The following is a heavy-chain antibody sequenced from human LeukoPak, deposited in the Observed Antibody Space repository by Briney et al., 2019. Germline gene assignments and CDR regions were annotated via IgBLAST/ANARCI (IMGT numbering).Heavy chain of an antibody. Sequence: TGGSLRLSCAASGFTFSSYAMSWVRQAPGKGLEWVSAISGSGGSTYYADSVKGRFTISRDNSKNTLYLQMNSLRAEDTAVYYCARGGRDYGDPRFDPWGQGTLVTVSS. CDR2: ISGSGGST. CDR1: GFTFSSYA. V-gene: IGHV3-23*01. J-gene: IGHJ5*02. CDR3: ARGGRDYGDPRFDP. D-gene: IGHD4-17*01.